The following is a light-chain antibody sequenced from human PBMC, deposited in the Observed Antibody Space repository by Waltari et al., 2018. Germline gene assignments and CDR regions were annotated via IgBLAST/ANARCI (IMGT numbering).Light chain of an antibody. J-gene: IGKJ4*01. CDR1: QSVAMY. V-gene: IGKV3-11*01. Sequence: EIVIPQPSATLPLYPGGRATPSGRASQSVAMYLAWYQQRPGQAPRRLIYDTSNRATDIPARFSGSGSETDFSLTISSLEPEDFAVYYCQQRRNWPLTFGGGTKVEIK. CDR3: QQRRNWPLT. CDR2: DTS.